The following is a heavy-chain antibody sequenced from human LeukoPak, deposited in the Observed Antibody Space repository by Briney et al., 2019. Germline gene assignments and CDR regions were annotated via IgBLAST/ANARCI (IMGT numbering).Heavy chain of an antibody. Sequence: GGSLRLSCAASGFTFSSFGMHWVRQAPGKGLEWVAFIRYDGSNKYYADSVKGRFTISRDNSKNTLYLQMNSLRAEDTAVYYCSIAQKRHYDILTGYFPLPPYWGQGTLVTVSS. D-gene: IGHD3-9*01. J-gene: IGHJ4*02. CDR2: IRYDGSNK. CDR3: SIAQKRHYDILTGYFPLPPY. CDR1: GFTFSSFG. V-gene: IGHV3-30*02.